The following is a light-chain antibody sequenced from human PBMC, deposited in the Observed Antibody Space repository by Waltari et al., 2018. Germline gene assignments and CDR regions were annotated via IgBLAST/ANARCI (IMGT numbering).Light chain of an antibody. CDR2: DVS. CDR1: SSDVGGYAY. CDR3: TSFTSSRTYV. V-gene: IGLV2-14*03. J-gene: IGLJ1*01. Sequence: QSALTQPVSVSGSPGQSIAISCTGTSSDVGGYAYVFWYQQHPGKVPKLMIYDVSARPSGVSNRFSGSKSGNTASLTISGLQAEDEADYYCTSFTSSRTYVFGTGTKVTVL.